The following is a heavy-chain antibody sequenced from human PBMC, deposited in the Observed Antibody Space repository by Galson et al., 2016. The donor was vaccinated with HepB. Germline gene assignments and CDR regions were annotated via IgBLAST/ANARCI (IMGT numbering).Heavy chain of an antibody. CDR3: ARAPGHCTGNSCYSGGMDV. V-gene: IGHV6-1*01. D-gene: IGHD2-15*01. CDR2: TYYRSKWYN. Sequence: CAISGDSVSSDTAAWNWIRQSPSRGLEWLGRTYYRSKWYNDYAVSVKSRITINPDTSTNQFSLQLSSVTPEDTAVYYCARAPGHCTGNSCYSGGMDVWGQGTTVTVSS. J-gene: IGHJ6*02. CDR1: GDSVSSDTAA.